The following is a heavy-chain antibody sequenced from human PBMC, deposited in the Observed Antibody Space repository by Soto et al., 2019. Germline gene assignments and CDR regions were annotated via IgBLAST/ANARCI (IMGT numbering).Heavy chain of an antibody. CDR2: FDPEDGET. CDR3: ATDLNQLLSTVFFVGSAFEP. J-gene: IGHJ5*02. D-gene: IGHD2-2*01. CDR1: GYTLTELS. Sequence: ASVKVSCKVSGYTLTELSMHWVRQAPGKGLEWMGGFDPEDGETIYAQKFQGRVTMTEDTSTDTAYMELSSLRSEDTAVYYCATDLNQLLSTVFFVGSAFEPWGQGTLVTVSS. V-gene: IGHV1-24*01.